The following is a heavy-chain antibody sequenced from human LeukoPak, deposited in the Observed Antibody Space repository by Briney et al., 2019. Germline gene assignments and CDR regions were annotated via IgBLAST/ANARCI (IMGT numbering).Heavy chain of an antibody. V-gene: IGHV7-4-1*02. CDR2: INTNTGNP. CDR1: GYSFTSFG. D-gene: IGHD2-21*02. J-gene: IGHJ4*02. CDR3: ALSGAYCGGDCYFDY. Sequence: ASVKVSCKASGYSFTSFGMNWVRQAPGQGLEWLGWINTNTGNPTYGQGFTGRFVFSLDTSVSTAYLQISSLKAEDTAVYYCALSGAYCGGDCYFDYWGQGTLVTVSS.